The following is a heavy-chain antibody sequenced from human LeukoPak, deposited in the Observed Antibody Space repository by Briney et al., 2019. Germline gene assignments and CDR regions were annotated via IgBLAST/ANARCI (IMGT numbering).Heavy chain of an antibody. V-gene: IGHV4-61*08. J-gene: IGHJ4*02. CDR2: IYYSGST. Sequence: SETLSLTCTVSGGSISSGGYYWNWIRQPPGKGLEWIGYIYYSGSTNYNPSLKSRVTISVDTSKNQSSLKLSSVTAADTAVYFCARRPSAMAPFDYWGQGTLVTVSS. CDR3: ARRPSAMAPFDY. D-gene: IGHD5-18*01. CDR1: GGSISSGGYY.